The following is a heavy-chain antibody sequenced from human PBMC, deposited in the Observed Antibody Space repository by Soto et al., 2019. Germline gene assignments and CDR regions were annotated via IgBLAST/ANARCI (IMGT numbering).Heavy chain of an antibody. CDR3: AKEVAATPGVIDY. D-gene: IGHD2-15*01. CDR2: ISGSGGST. Sequence: GESLKISCAASGFTFSSYAMSWVRQAPGKGLEWVSAISGSGGSTYYADSVKGRFTISRDNSKNTLYLQMNSLRAEDTAVYYCAKEVAATPGVIDYWGQGTLVTVSS. CDR1: GFTFSSYA. J-gene: IGHJ4*02. V-gene: IGHV3-23*01.